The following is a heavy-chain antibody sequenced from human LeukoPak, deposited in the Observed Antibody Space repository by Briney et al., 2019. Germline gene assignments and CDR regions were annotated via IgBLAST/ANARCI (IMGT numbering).Heavy chain of an antibody. D-gene: IGHD4-17*01. CDR1: GGSISSYY. J-gene: IGHJ3*02. CDR2: IYTSGST. CDR3: ARDPDYGDAFDI. V-gene: IGHV4-4*07. Sequence: SETLSLTCTVSGGSISSYYWSWIRQPAGKGLEWIGRIYTSGSTNYNPSLKSRVTMSVDTSKNQLSLKLSSVTAADTAVYYCARDPDYGDAFDIWGQGTMVTVSS.